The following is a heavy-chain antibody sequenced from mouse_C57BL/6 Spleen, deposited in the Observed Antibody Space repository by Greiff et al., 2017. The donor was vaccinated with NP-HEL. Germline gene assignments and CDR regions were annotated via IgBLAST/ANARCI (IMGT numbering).Heavy chain of an antibody. CDR2: ISNGGGST. CDR3: ARQGTGGYFDY. Sequence: DVMLVESGGGLVQPGGSLKLSCAAAGFTFRDYYMYGVRQTPEKRLEWVAYISNGGGSTYYPDTVKGRFTISRDNAKNTLYLQMSRLKSEDTAMYYCARQGTGGYFDYWGQGTTLTVSS. CDR1: GFTFRDYY. J-gene: IGHJ2*01. V-gene: IGHV5-12*01. D-gene: IGHD3-3*01.